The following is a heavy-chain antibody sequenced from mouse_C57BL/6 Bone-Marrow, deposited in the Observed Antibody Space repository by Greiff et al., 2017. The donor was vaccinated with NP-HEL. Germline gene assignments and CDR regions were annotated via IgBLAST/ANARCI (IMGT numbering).Heavy chain of an antibody. V-gene: IGHV1-20*01. CDR1: GYSFTGYF. D-gene: IGHD2-3*01. CDR3: ARGDGYSLWYFDV. J-gene: IGHJ1*03. Sequence: VQLQQSGPELVKPGASVKISCKASGYSFTGYFMNWVMQSHGKSLEWIGRINPYNGDTFYNQKFKGKATLTVDKSSSTAHMELRSLTSEDSAVYYCARGDGYSLWYFDVWGTGTTVTVSS. CDR2: INPYNGDT.